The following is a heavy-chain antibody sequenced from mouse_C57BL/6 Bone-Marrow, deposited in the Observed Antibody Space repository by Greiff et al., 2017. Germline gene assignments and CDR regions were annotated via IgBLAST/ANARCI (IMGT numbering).Heavy chain of an antibody. CDR1: GYTFTSYW. Sequence: QVQLQQPGAELVMPGASVKLSCKASGYTFTSYWMHWVKQRPGQGLEWIGEIDPSDSYTNYNQKFKGKSTLTVDKSSSTAYMQLSSLTSEDSAVYYCARYLDAYYFDYWGQGTTLTVSS. V-gene: IGHV1-69*01. CDR2: IDPSDSYT. CDR3: ARYLDAYYFDY. J-gene: IGHJ2*01.